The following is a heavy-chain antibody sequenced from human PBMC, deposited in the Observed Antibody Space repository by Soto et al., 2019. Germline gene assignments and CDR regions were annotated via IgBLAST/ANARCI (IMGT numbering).Heavy chain of an antibody. CDR1: GFTFSSYA. Sequence: EVQLLESGVGLVQPGGSLSLSCAASGFTFSSYAMSWVRQAPGKGLEWVSGISGSGGPTYYADSVKGRFTVSRANSKNALFLQMNSLRVEDTAICYCASAVGPVASISHVGSWGQGSLVNVSS. CDR2: ISGSGGPT. J-gene: IGHJ4*02. V-gene: IGHV3-23*01. D-gene: IGHD6-19*01. CDR3: ASAVGPVASISHVGS.